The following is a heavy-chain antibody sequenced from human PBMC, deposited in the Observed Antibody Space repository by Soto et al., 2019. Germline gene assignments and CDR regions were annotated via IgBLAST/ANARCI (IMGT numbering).Heavy chain of an antibody. J-gene: IGHJ5*02. CDR1: GGTFSSYT. V-gene: IGHV1-69*16. CDR2: IIPILGTA. Sequence: GDSVKVSCKASGGTFSSYTISWVRQAPGQGLEWMGGIIPILGTAHYAQKFQGRVTITRDTSASTAYMELSSLRSEDTAVYYCARGVDGPLHWFDHWGQGTLVTVSS. CDR3: ARGVDGPLHWFDH. D-gene: IGHD6-19*01.